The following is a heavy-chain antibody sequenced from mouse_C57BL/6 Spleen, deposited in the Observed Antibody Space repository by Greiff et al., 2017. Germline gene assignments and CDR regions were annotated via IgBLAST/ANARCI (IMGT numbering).Heavy chain of an antibody. Sequence: EVQVVESGGGLVKPGGSLKLSCAASGFTFSSYAMSWVRQTPEKRLEWVATISDGGSYTYYPDNVKGRFTISRDNAKNDLYLQMSQLKSEDTAMYYCALWDRNYAMDYWGQGTSVTVSS. J-gene: IGHJ4*01. D-gene: IGHD3-3*01. V-gene: IGHV5-4*01. CDR2: ISDGGSYT. CDR1: GFTFSSYA. CDR3: ALWDRNYAMDY.